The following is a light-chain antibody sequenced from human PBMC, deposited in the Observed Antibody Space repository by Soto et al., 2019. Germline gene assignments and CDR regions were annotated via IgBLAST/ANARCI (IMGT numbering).Light chain of an antibody. V-gene: IGLV2-8*01. J-gene: IGLJ2*01. CDR3: SSYAGSSIPVA. CDR2: DVT. CDR1: SSDVGGYNF. Sequence: QSALTQPPSASGSPGQSVTISCTGASSDVGGYNFVSGYQHHPGKAPRLMIYDVTQRPSGVPDRFSGSKSGNTASLTVSGVQVDDEAYYYCSSYAGSSIPVAFGGGTKVTVL.